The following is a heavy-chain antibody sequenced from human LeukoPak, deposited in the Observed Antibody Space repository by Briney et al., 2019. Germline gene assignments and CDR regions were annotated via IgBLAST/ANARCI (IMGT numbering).Heavy chain of an antibody. CDR1: GGSISSSSYY. D-gene: IGHD6-13*01. V-gene: IGHV4-61*02. CDR3: ARQIASAGTAGFDF. J-gene: IGHJ4*02. Sequence: SETLSLTCTVSGGSISSSSYYWGWIRQPAGKGLEWIGRIYSTGSTNYNPSLKSRVTMSVDTSKNQFSLRLRSVTAADTAVYYCARQIASAGTAGFDFWGQGALVTVSS. CDR2: IYSTGST.